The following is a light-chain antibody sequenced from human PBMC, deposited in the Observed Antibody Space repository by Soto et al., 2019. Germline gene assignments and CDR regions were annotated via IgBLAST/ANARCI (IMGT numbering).Light chain of an antibody. CDR3: QQHNYLPLT. CDR2: GAS. CDR1: RSVSDF. Sequence: EIVMTQSPATLSVSPGERVTLFCRASRSVSDFLAWYQQKPGQAPRLLIYGASTRASGIPARFSGSGSGTEFTLTISSLQSEDFALYSCQQHNYLPLTFGQGTKLEIK. V-gene: IGKV3-15*01. J-gene: IGKJ2*01.